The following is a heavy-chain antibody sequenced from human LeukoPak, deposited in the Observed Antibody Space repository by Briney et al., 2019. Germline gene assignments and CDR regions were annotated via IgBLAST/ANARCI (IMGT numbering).Heavy chain of an antibody. V-gene: IGHV3-33*01. D-gene: IGHD3-22*01. CDR3: ARGGNDSSGYYYLLDY. J-gene: IGHJ4*02. CDR1: GFTFSSYG. Sequence: GRSLRLSCAASGFTFSSYGMHWVRQAPGKGLEWVAVIWYDGSNKYYADSVKGRFTISRDNSKNTLYLQMNSLRAEDTAVYYCARGGNDSSGYYYLLDYWGQGTLVTVSS. CDR2: IWYDGSNK.